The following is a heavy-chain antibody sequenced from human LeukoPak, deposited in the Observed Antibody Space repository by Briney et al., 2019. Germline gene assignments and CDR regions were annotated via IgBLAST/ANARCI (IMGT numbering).Heavy chain of an antibody. V-gene: IGHV3-64D*06. CDR2: ISSNGGST. CDR3: VKDRVVPAAILDY. D-gene: IGHD2-2*01. CDR1: VFTFSSYA. Sequence: PGGSLRLSCSASVFTFSSYAMHWVRQAPGKGREYVSAISSNGGSTYYADSVKGRFTISRDNSKNTLYLQMSSLRAEDTAVYYCVKDRVVPAAILDYWGQGTLVTVSS. J-gene: IGHJ4*02.